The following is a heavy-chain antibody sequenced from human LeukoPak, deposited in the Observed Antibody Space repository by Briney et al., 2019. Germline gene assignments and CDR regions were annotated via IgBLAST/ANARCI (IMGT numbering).Heavy chain of an antibody. J-gene: IGHJ4*02. D-gene: IGHD2-2*01. CDR3: ASPPGTYTPVLNYFHY. CDR2: IIPVFGTP. CDR1: GGTFSSYA. Sequence: SVKVSCKASGGTFSSYAISWVRQGPGQGLEWMGGIIPVFGTPKYAQKFQGRVTITADAPTTTANMELSSLRSEDTAVYYCASPPGTYTPVLNYFHYWGQGTLVTVSS. V-gene: IGHV1-69*13.